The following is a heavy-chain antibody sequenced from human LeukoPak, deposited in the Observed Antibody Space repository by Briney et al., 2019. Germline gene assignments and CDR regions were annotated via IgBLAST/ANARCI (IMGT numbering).Heavy chain of an antibody. J-gene: IGHJ4*02. Sequence: SETLSLTCTVSGGSLSIYYWSWVRPPPGKGLEWIGCIYANGSTTYKPSLKSGVTISLHTSMNQISWMLTSVTSADTAVYYCAGENYNDISGYPTTSCDYWAQGTLVTVSS. D-gene: IGHD3-22*01. CDR2: IYANGST. CDR1: GGSLSIYY. V-gene: IGHV4-4*09. CDR3: AGENYNDISGYPTTSCDY.